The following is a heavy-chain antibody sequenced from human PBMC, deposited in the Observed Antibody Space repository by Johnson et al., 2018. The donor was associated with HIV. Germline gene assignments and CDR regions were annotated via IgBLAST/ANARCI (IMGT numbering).Heavy chain of an antibody. CDR3: ARQKRYWRNAFDI. Sequence: VQLVESGGGVVQPGRSLRLSCAASGFTFSTFGMHWVRQAPGKGLEWVANIKQDGSEKYYADSVKGRFTISRDNAKNSLYLQMNSLRAEDTAVYYWARQKRYWRNAFDIWGQGTMVTVSS. V-gene: IGHV3-7*01. CDR2: IKQDGSEK. D-gene: IGHD3-9*01. CDR1: GFTFSTFG. J-gene: IGHJ3*02.